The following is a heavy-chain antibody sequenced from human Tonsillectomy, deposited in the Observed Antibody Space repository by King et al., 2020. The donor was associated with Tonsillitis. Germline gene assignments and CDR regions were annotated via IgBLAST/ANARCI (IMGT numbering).Heavy chain of an antibody. V-gene: IGHV3-48*03. Sequence: VQLVESGGGLVQPGGSLRLSCAASGFTFSRYEMNWVRQAPGKGLEWVSYISRSGSIIQYADSVKGRFTIARDNAKNSLYLQMNSLRAEDTAVYYCARYYGSGSYLDYWGQGTLVTVSS. CDR3: ARYYGSGSYLDY. CDR1: GFTFSRYE. CDR2: ISRSGSII. J-gene: IGHJ4*02. D-gene: IGHD3-10*01.